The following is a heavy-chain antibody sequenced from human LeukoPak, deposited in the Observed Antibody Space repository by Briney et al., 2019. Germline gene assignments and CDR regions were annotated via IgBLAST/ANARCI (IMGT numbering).Heavy chain of an antibody. J-gene: IGHJ5*02. Sequence: PGGSLRLSCGASGFTLSSYAMSWVRQAPGKGLEWVSSISASGGSTNYADSVKGRFTISRDNSKNTLYLQMNSLRAEDTALYYCAKVPRGWWFDPWGQGTLVTVSS. D-gene: IGHD2-15*01. CDR1: GFTLSSYA. CDR2: ISASGGST. CDR3: AKVPRGWWFDP. V-gene: IGHV3-23*01.